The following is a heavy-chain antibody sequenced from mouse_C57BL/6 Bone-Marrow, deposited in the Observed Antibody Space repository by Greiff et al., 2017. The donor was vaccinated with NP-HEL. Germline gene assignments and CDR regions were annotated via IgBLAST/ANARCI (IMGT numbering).Heavy chain of an antibody. D-gene: IGHD3-2*02. CDR1: GYTFTSYW. V-gene: IGHV1-69*01. CDR3: AQASSRYYFDY. J-gene: IGHJ2*01. Sequence: VQLQQPGAELVMPGASVKLSCKASGYTFTSYWMHWVKQRPGQGLEWIGEIDPSDSYTNYNQKFKGKSTLTVDKSSSTAYMQLSSLTSEDSAVYYCAQASSRYYFDYWGQGTTLTVSS. CDR2: IDPSDSYT.